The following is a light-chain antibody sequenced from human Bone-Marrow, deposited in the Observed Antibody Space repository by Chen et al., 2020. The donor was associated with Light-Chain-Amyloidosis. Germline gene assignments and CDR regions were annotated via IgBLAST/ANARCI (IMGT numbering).Light chain of an antibody. V-gene: IGKV3-15*01. J-gene: IGKJ4*01. Sequence: EIDLTQSPATLSVSPGEGATLSCRASQNVFINLAWYQQKPGQAPRLLIYGASMRAIGVPARFRGGGSGTEFTLTISSLQPEDSAVYYCQQYNQWPPLTFGGGTKVEI. CDR3: QQYNQWPPLT. CDR1: QNVFIN. CDR2: GAS.